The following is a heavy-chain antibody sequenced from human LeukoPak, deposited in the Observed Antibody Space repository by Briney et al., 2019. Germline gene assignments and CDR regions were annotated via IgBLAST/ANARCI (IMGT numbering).Heavy chain of an antibody. Sequence: ASVKVSCKASGYTFTGYYMHWVRQAPGQGLEWMGWINPNSGGTNYAQKFQGRVTMTRNTSISTAYMELSRLRSDDTAVYYCASASWEFDAFDIWGQGTMVTVSS. CDR1: GYTFTGYY. D-gene: IGHD1-26*01. V-gene: IGHV1-2*02. CDR2: INPNSGGT. J-gene: IGHJ3*02. CDR3: ASASWEFDAFDI.